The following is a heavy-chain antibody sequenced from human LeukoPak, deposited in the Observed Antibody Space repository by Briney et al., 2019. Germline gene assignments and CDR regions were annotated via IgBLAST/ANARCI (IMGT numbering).Heavy chain of an antibody. CDR3: ARERGTLAVAGDAFDI. CDR1: GYTFTGYY. CDR2: INPNSGGT. V-gene: IGHV1-2*02. J-gene: IGHJ3*02. Sequence: ASVKVSCKVSGYTFTGYYMHWVRQAPGEGREWMGWINPNSGGTKYAQKFQGRVTMTRDTSINTAYMEVRRLTSDDTAVYYCARERGTLAVAGDAFDIWGQGTMVTVSS. D-gene: IGHD6-19*01.